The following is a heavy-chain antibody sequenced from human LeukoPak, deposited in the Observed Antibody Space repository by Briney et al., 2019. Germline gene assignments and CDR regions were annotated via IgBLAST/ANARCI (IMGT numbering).Heavy chain of an antibody. J-gene: IGHJ4*02. CDR3: ARGPKTYYDILTGYFPSHTSLFDY. Sequence: ASLKVSCKASGYTFNNYGITWVRQAPGQGLEWMGWISAYNGNTNYAQKLQGRVTMTTDTSTSTAYMELSRLRSDDTAVYYCARGPKTYYDILTGYFPSHTSLFDYWGQGTLVTVSS. D-gene: IGHD3-9*01. V-gene: IGHV1-18*01. CDR2: ISAYNGNT. CDR1: GYTFNNYG.